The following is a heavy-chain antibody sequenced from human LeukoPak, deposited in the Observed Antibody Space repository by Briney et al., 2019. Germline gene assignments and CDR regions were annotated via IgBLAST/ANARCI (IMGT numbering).Heavy chain of an antibody. J-gene: IGHJ4*02. Sequence: GGSLRLSCAVSGFTFGSYNMNWVRQAPGKGLEWVSSISSGSGYMYYEDSVKGRFTISRDNAKNSLYLQMNSLRAEDTAVYYCAREFVRGITMIVVVPKGEFDYWGQGTLVTVSS. CDR2: ISSGSGYM. CDR3: AREFVRGITMIVVVPKGEFDY. CDR1: GFTFGSYN. D-gene: IGHD3-22*01. V-gene: IGHV3-21*01.